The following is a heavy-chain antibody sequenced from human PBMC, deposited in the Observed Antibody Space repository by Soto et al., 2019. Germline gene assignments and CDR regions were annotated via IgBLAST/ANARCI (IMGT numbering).Heavy chain of an antibody. V-gene: IGHV3-11*01. D-gene: IGHD3-22*01. Sequence: PGGSLRLSCAASGFTFSDYYMSWIRQAPGKGLEWVSYISSSGSTIYYADSVKGRFTISRDNAKNSLYLQMNSLRAEDTAVYYCARDPPYYYDSSGHPWGQGTLVTVSS. J-gene: IGHJ5*02. CDR3: ARDPPYYYDSSGHP. CDR1: GFTFSDYY. CDR2: ISSSGSTI.